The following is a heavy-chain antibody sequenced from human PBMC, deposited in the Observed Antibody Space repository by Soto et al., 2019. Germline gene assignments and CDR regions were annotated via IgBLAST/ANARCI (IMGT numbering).Heavy chain of an antibody. CDR3: ARLRVTARNAFDI. Sequence: ASVKVSCKASGYTFTTYAMHWVRQAPGQGLEWMGWINAGNGNTKYSQKFQGRVTITRDASASTAYMELSSLRSEDTAVYYCARLRVTARNAFDIWGQGTMVTVSS. D-gene: IGHD3-16*01. CDR1: GYTFTTYA. J-gene: IGHJ3*02. V-gene: IGHV1-3*01. CDR2: INAGNGNT.